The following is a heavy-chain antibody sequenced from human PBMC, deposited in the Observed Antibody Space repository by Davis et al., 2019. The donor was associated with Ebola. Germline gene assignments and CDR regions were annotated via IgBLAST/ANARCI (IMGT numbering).Heavy chain of an antibody. CDR3: AREGRPSNDAFDI. D-gene: IGHD1-26*01. J-gene: IGHJ3*02. Sequence: AASVKVSCKASGYTFTSYYMHWVRQAPGQGLEWMGRINPNSGGTNYAQKFQGRVTMTRDTSISTAYMELRRLRSDDTAVYYCAREGRPSNDAFDIWGQGTMVTVSS. CDR1: GYTFTSYY. CDR2: INPNSGGT. V-gene: IGHV1-2*06.